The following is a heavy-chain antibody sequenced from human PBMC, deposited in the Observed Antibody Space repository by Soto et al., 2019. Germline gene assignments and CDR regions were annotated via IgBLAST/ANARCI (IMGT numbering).Heavy chain of an antibody. Sequence: PGGSLRLSCAASGFTVSSNYMSWVRQAPGKGLEWVSVIYSGGSTYYADSVKGRFTISRDNSKNTLYLQMNSLRAEDTAVYYCARVVSPGAYSSLYWGQGTLVTVSS. CDR3: ARVVSPGAYSSLY. J-gene: IGHJ4*02. CDR1: GFTVSSNY. V-gene: IGHV3-53*01. CDR2: IYSGGST. D-gene: IGHD4-17*01.